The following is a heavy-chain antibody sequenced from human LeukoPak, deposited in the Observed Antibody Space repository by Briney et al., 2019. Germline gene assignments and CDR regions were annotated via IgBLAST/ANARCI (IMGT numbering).Heavy chain of an antibody. Sequence: PGGSLRLSCAASGFTFSSYGMHWVRQAPGKGLEWVAVISYDGSNKYYADSVKGRFTISRDNSKNTLYLQMNSLRAEDTAVYYCAKEATYCSGGSCSFYYYYMDVWGKGTTATVSS. D-gene: IGHD2-15*01. CDR1: GFTFSSYG. V-gene: IGHV3-30*18. J-gene: IGHJ6*03. CDR3: AKEATYCSGGSCSFYYYYMDV. CDR2: ISYDGSNK.